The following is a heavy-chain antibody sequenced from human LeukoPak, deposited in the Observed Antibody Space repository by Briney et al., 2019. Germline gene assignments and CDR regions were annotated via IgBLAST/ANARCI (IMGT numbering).Heavy chain of an antibody. V-gene: IGHV3-74*01. CDR2: INGDGSST. Sequence: GGSLRLSCAASGFTFSSYWMHWVRHAPGKGLVWVSRINGDGSSTTYADSVKGRFTISRDNAKNTLYLQMNSLRAEDTAVYYCAREYLGYFDWYNADDAFDIWGQGTMVTVSS. J-gene: IGHJ3*02. CDR1: GFTFSSYW. CDR3: AREYLGYFDWYNADDAFDI. D-gene: IGHD3-9*01.